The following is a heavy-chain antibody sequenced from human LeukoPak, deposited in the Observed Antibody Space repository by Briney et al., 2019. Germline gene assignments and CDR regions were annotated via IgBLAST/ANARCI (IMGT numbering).Heavy chain of an antibody. CDR1: GGTFSSYA. Sequence: SVKVSCKASGGTFSSYAISWVRQAPGQGLEWMGRIIPILGIANYAQKFQGRVTITADKSTSTAYMELSSLRSEDTAVYYCARDERWFGDYYYYYGMDVWGQGATVTVSS. J-gene: IGHJ6*02. CDR3: ARDERWFGDYYYYYGMDV. V-gene: IGHV1-69*04. CDR2: IIPILGIA. D-gene: IGHD3-10*01.